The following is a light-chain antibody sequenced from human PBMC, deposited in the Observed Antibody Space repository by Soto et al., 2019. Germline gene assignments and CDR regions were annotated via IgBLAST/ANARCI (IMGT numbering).Light chain of an antibody. V-gene: IGLV1-51*01. Sequence: QSVLTQPPSVSAAPGLKVTISCSGSISNIGVNYVSWYQQVPGTAPKLLIYEHNKRPSGIPDRFSGSTSGTSATLGITGLQTGDEGHYYCATWDSNLRAVVFGGGTKLTVL. CDR3: ATWDSNLRAVV. CDR2: EHN. CDR1: ISNIGVNY. J-gene: IGLJ2*01.